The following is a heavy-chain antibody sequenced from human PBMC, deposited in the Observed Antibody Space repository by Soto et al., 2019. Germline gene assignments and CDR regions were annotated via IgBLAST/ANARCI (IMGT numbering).Heavy chain of an antibody. Sequence: GGSLRLSCAASGFTFSSHWVQWVRQAPGQGLVWVSRIHSDGSTTGYAESVKGRFTISRDNDKNTLYLQMNSLRAEDTAVYYCARGDIVVIPAARLYYYYSMDVWGQGTTVTVSS. J-gene: IGHJ6*02. CDR3: ARGDIVVIPAARLYYYYSMDV. CDR2: IHSDGSTT. CDR1: GFTFSSHW. V-gene: IGHV3-74*01. D-gene: IGHD2-2*01.